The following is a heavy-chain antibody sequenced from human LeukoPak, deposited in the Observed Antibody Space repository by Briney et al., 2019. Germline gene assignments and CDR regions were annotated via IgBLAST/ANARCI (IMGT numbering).Heavy chain of an antibody. D-gene: IGHD3-10*01. CDR3: AKDLRRAPYGMDV. Sequence: PGGSLRLSCTASKFTFSTYAMSWVRQAPGKGLEWVSAISGSGSGAYYADSVRGRFTISRDNSKNTLYLHMNSLRADDTAVYYCAKDLRRAPYGMDVWGQGTTVTVSS. CDR2: ISGSGSGA. J-gene: IGHJ6*02. V-gene: IGHV3-23*01. CDR1: KFTFSTYA.